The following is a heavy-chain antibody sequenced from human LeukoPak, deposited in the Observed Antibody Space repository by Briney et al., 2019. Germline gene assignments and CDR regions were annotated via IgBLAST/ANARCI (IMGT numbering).Heavy chain of an antibody. CDR3: ARIYPTQKYYYGMDV. D-gene: IGHD5/OR15-5a*01. V-gene: IGHV1-3*01. CDR2: INAGNGNT. J-gene: IGHJ6*02. Sequence: GASVKVSCKASGYTFTSYAMHWVRQAPGQRLEWMGWINAGNGNTKYSQKFQGRVTITRDTSASTAYMELSSLRSEDTAVYYCARIYPTQKYYYGMDVWGQGTTVTVSS. CDR1: GYTFTSYA.